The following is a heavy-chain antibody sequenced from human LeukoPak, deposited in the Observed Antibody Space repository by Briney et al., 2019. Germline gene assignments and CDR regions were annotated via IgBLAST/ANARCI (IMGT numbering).Heavy chain of an antibody. D-gene: IGHD2-2*01. Sequence: ATVKLSCKSSVYTFSDYYIHWVRQAPGQGLEWMGGINPNSGATKYAQKFQGRVSMTRDTSINAAYMDLTSLRSDDTAIFYCARVKKLMPEFEFWGQGTLVTVSS. J-gene: IGHJ4*02. CDR2: INPNSGAT. V-gene: IGHV1-2*02. CDR3: ARVKKLMPEFEF. CDR1: VYTFSDYY.